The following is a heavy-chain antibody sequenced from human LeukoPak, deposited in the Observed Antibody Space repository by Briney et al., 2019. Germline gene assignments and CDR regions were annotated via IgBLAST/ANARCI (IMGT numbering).Heavy chain of an antibody. CDR2: IKPDGSEK. CDR1: GFTFSDYW. D-gene: IGHD6-19*01. J-gene: IGHJ6*03. CDR3: AKDFIAVADYMDV. Sequence: GGSLRLSCAASGFTFSDYWMTWVRQAPGKGLEWVANIKPDGSEKYYVDSVKGRFTISRDNAKNSLYLQMNSLRAEDTAVYYCAKDFIAVADYMDVWGKGTTVTVSS. V-gene: IGHV3-7*03.